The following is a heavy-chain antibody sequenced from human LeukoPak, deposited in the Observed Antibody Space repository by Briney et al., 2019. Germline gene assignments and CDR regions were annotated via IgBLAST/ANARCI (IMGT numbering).Heavy chain of an antibody. V-gene: IGHV4-61*05. CDR2: IYYSGST. CDR1: GVSISSTSYC. Sequence: SETLSLTCTVSGVSISSTSYCWGWIRQPPGKGLEWIGYIYYSGSTNYNPSLKSRVTISIDMSKNQFSLKLRSVTAADTAVYYCARGPTKNYFDYWGQGTLVTVSS. CDR3: ARGPTKNYFDY. J-gene: IGHJ4*02.